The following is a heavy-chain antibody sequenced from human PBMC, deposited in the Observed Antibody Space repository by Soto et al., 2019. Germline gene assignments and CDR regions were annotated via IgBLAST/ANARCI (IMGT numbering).Heavy chain of an antibody. J-gene: IGHJ3*02. D-gene: IGHD6-6*01. Sequence: GESLKISCAASGFTFDDYTMHWVRQAPGKGLEWVSLISWDGGSTYYADSVKGRFTISRDNSKNSLYLQMNSLRTEDTAVYYCAKFRSSSSSDAFDIWGQGTMVTVSS. CDR2: ISWDGGST. CDR3: AKFRSSSSSDAFDI. V-gene: IGHV3-43*01. CDR1: GFTFDDYT.